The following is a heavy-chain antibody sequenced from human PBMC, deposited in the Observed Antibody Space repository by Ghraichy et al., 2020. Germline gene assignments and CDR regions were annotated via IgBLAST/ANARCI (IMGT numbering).Heavy chain of an antibody. J-gene: IGHJ4*02. Sequence: SETLSLTCTVSGGSISSSSYYWGWIRQPPGKGLEWIGSIYYSGSTYYNPSLKSRVTISVDTSKNQFSLKLSSVTAADTAVYYCARRSRRYWDYYFDYWGQGTLVTVSS. D-gene: IGHD2-8*02. CDR3: ARRSRRYWDYYFDY. V-gene: IGHV4-39*01. CDR2: IYYSGST. CDR1: GGSISSSSYY.